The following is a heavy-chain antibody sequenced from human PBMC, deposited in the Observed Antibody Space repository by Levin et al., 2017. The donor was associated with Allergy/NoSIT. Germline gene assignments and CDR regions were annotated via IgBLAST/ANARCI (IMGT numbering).Heavy chain of an antibody. CDR3: ASGPVRGSYNLAY. Sequence: GESLKISCKASGYTFTSYSMHWVRQAPGQGLEWMGIINPSGGSTTYAQKFQGRVTMTRDTSTSTVYMELSSLRSEDTAVYYCASGPVRGSYNLAYWGQGTLVTVSS. CDR2: INPSGGST. V-gene: IGHV1-46*01. CDR1: GYTFTSYS. J-gene: IGHJ4*02. D-gene: IGHD3-10*01.